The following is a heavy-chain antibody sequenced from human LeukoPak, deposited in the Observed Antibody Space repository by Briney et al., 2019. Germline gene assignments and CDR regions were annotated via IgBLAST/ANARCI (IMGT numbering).Heavy chain of an antibody. CDR1: GFTFDDYA. J-gene: IGHJ4*02. V-gene: IGHV3-9*01. CDR3: AKDVYSSSSGVDY. CDR2: ISWNSGSI. D-gene: IGHD6-6*01. Sequence: PGGSLRLSCAASGFTFDDYAMHWVRQAPGRGLEWVSCISWNSGSIGYADSVKGRFTISRDNAKNSLYLQMNSLRAEDTALYYCAKDVYSSSSGVDYWGQGTLVTVSS.